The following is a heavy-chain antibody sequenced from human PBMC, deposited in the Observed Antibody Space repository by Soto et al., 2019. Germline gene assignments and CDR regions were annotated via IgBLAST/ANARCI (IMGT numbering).Heavy chain of an antibody. D-gene: IGHD2-2*01. CDR3: ASTPIRQGYCSSTSCHKGAYYYYGMDV. CDR1: GGSISSYY. Sequence: PSETLSLTCTVSGGSISSYYWSWIRQPAGKGLEWIGRIYTSGGTNYNPSLKSRVTMSVDTSKNQFSLKLSSVTAADTAVYYCASTPIRQGYCSSTSCHKGAYYYYGMDVWGQGTTVTVSS. V-gene: IGHV4-4*07. J-gene: IGHJ6*02. CDR2: IYTSGGT.